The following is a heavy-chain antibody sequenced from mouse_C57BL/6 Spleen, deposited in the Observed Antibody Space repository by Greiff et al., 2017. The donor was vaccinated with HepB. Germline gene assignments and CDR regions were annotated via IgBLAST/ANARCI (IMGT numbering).Heavy chain of an antibody. CDR3: ARFPFYGHYRGWFAY. V-gene: IGHV1-55*01. D-gene: IGHD2-10*01. CDR1: GYTFTSYW. Sequence: QVQLKQSVAELVKPGASVKMSCKASGYTFTSYWITWVKQRPGQGLEWIGDIYPGSGSTNYNEKFKSKATLTVDTSSSTAYMKLRSLTSEDSAVYYWARFPFYGHYRGWFAYWGQGTLVTVSA. CDR2: IYPGSGST. J-gene: IGHJ3*01.